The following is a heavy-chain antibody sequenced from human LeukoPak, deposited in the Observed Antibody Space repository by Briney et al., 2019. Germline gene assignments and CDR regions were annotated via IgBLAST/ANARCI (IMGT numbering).Heavy chain of an antibody. CDR2: ISGSGSAM. V-gene: IGHV3-48*02. Sequence: GGSLRLSCAASGFTFSSYWMSWVRQAPGAGLEWISFISGSGSAMYYADAVKGRFTISRDNAKNSLYLQMNSLRDDDTAVYYCARDPGLDIWGQGTLVTVSS. CDR1: GFTFSSYW. J-gene: IGHJ4*02. CDR3: ARDPGLDI.